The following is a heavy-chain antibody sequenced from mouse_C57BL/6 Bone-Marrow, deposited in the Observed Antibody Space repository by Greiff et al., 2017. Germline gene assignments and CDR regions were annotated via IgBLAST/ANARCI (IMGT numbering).Heavy chain of an antibody. CDR1: GYTFTSYW. Sequence: QVQLQQPGAELVRPGSSVKLSCKASGYTFTSYWMDWVKQRPGQGLEWIGNIYPSDSETHYNQKFKDKATLTVDKSSSTAYMQLSSLTSEDSAVYCGARRGSYDGNYRAMDYWGQGTSVTVSS. CDR2: IYPSDSET. D-gene: IGHD2-10*01. V-gene: IGHV1-61*01. CDR3: ARRGSYDGNYRAMDY. J-gene: IGHJ4*01.